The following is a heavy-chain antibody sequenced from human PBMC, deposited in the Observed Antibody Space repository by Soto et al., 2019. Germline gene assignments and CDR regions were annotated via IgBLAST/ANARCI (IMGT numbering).Heavy chain of an antibody. D-gene: IGHD3-10*01. CDR3: ARDLLWFGEFSQMLDY. V-gene: IGHV1-18*01. CDR1: GYTFTSYG. Sequence: ASVKVSCKASGYTFTSYGISWVRQAPGQGLEWMGWISAYNGNTNYAQKLQGRVTMTTDTSTSTAYMELRSLRSDDTAVYYCARDLLWFGEFSQMLDYWGQGTLVTVSS. J-gene: IGHJ4*02. CDR2: ISAYNGNT.